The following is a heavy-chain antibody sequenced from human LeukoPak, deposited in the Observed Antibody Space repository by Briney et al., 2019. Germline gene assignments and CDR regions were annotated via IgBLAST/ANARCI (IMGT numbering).Heavy chain of an antibody. CDR3: AKSHAYYYYYGMDV. Sequence: GGSLRLSCAASGFTFSSYAMSWVRQAPGKGLEWVSAISGSGGSTYYADSVKGRFTISRDNSKNTLYLQMNSLRAEDTAVYYCAKSHAYYYYYGMDVWGQGTTVTVSS. CDR2: ISGSGGST. CDR1: GFTFSSYA. J-gene: IGHJ6*02. V-gene: IGHV3-23*01.